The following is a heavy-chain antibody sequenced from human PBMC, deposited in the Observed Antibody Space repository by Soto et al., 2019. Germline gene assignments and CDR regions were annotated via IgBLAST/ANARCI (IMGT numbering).Heavy chain of an antibody. CDR2: IYYSGST. CDR3: ASSREYYYDSSGDLGAFDI. CDR1: GGSISSSSYY. Sequence: SETLSLTCTVSGGSISSSSYYWGWIRQPPGKGLEWIGSIYYSGSTYYNPSLKSRVTISVDTSKNQFSLKLSSVTAADTAVYYCASSREYYYDSSGDLGAFDIWGQGTMVTVSS. D-gene: IGHD3-22*01. V-gene: IGHV4-39*01. J-gene: IGHJ3*02.